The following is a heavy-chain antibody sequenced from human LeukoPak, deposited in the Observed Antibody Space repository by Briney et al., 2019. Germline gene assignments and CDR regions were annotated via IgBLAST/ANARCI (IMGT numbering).Heavy chain of an antibody. J-gene: IGHJ6*02. CDR1: GFTFSSYS. V-gene: IGHV3-48*01. CDR3: ARGYDFWTPYGMDV. D-gene: IGHD3-3*01. Sequence: PGGSLRLSCAASGFTFSSYSMSWVRQAPGKGLEWVSYISSSSSTIYYADSVKGRFTISRDNAKNSLYLQMNSLRAEDTAVYYCARGYDFWTPYGMDVWGQGTTVTVSS. CDR2: ISSSSSTI.